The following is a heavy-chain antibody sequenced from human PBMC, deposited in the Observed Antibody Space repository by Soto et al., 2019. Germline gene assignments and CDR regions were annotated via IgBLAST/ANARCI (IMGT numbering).Heavy chain of an antibody. CDR3: ATVHNTSRSFDY. D-gene: IGHD1-20*01. CDR2: TGATGRTT. CDR1: GFTFSIYA. Sequence: LRLSCAASGFTFSIYAMTWVRQAPGKGLEWVSTTGATGRTTYYADSVKGRFTVPRDNSKNTLDLQMSSLRAEDTAVYYCATVHNTSRSFDYWGQGTLVTVSS. J-gene: IGHJ4*02. V-gene: IGHV3-23*01.